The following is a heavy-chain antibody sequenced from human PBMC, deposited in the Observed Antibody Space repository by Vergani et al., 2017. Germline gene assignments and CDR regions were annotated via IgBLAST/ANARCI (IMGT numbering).Heavy chain of an antibody. CDR2: IKQDGSEK. Sequence: EVQLVESGGGLVQPGGSLRLSCAASGFTFSSYWMSWVRQAPGKGLEWVANIKQDGSEKYYVDSVKGRFTISRDNAKNSLYLQMNSLRAEDTAVYYCARGRRVVVPAAIPGWYFDLWGRGTLVTVSS. CDR3: ARGRRVVVPAAIPGWYFDL. J-gene: IGHJ2*01. D-gene: IGHD2-2*02. V-gene: IGHV3-7*01. CDR1: GFTFSSYW.